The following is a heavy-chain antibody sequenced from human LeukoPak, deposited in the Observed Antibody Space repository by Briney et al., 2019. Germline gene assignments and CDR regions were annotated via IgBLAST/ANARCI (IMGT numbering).Heavy chain of an antibody. CDR3: AAAPILRGEGGEHYKYGMDV. D-gene: IGHD2-2*02. V-gene: IGHV4-4*02. J-gene: IGHJ6*02. CDR2: IYRSENP. Sequence: SETLSLTCAVSGGSISSSDWWSWVRQPPGRGLEWVGYIYRSENPTYNPSLKSRVTMSVDKSKNQSSLKLSSVTAADTAVYYCAAAPILRGEGGEHYKYGMDVWGQGTTVIVSS. CDR1: GGSISSSDW.